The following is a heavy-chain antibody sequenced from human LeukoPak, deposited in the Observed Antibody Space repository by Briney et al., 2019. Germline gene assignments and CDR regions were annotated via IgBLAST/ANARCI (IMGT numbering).Heavy chain of an antibody. J-gene: IGHJ3*02. Sequence: GGSLRLSCAASGFTFTIYWMSWVRQTPGKGLEWLANIKQDGSEKYYVGSVKGRFTISRDNAKNSLYLQMNSLRAEDTAVYYCARDRYDILTGYNDAFDIWGRGTKVSVSS. V-gene: IGHV3-7*01. CDR2: IKQDGSEK. CDR1: GFTFTIYW. CDR3: ARDRYDILTGYNDAFDI. D-gene: IGHD3-9*01.